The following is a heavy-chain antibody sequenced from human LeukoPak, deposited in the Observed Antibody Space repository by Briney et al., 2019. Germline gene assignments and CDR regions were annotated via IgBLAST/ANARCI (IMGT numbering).Heavy chain of an antibody. V-gene: IGHV4-59*01. CDR2: IYYSGST. D-gene: IGHD3-22*01. Sequence: SETLSLTCTVSGGSISSYYWSWIRQPPGKGLEWIGYIYYSGSTNYNPSLKSRVTISVDTSKNQFSLQLSSVTAADTAVYYCPSAMDDSSVPRSRWYFDLRGRGTLVTVSS. J-gene: IGHJ2*01. CDR3: PSAMDDSSVPRSRWYFDL. CDR1: GGSISSYY.